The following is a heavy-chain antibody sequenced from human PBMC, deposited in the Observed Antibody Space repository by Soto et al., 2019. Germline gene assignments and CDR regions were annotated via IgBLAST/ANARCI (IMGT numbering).Heavy chain of an antibody. J-gene: IGHJ3*02. CDR3: ATYDFWSGYPKVAFDI. D-gene: IGHD3-3*01. CDR2: FDPEDGET. CDR1: GYTLTELS. V-gene: IGHV1-24*01. Sequence: ASVKVSCKVSGYTLTELSMHWVRQAPGKGLEWMGGFDPEDGETIYAQKFQGRVTMTEDTSTDTAYMELSSLRSEDTAVYYCATYDFWSGYPKVAFDIWGQGTMVTVSS.